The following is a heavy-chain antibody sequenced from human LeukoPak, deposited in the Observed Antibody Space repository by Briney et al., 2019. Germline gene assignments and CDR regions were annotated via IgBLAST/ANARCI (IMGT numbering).Heavy chain of an antibody. D-gene: IGHD4-11*01. CDR3: ARLMTTPHY. J-gene: IGHJ4*02. V-gene: IGHV1-69*05. Sequence: VASVKVSCKASGYTFTGYYMHWVRQAPGQGLEWMGWIIPIFGTANYAQKFQGRVTITTAESTSTAYMELSSLRSEDTAVYYCARLMTTPHYWGQGTLVTVSS. CDR1: GYTFTGYY. CDR2: IIPIFGTA.